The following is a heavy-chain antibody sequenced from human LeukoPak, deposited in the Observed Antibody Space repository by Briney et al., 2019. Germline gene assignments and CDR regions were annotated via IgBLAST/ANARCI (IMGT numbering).Heavy chain of an antibody. CDR3: ARSMEVGATIYYFDY. CDR1: GFTFSSYD. D-gene: IGHD1-26*01. J-gene: IGHJ4*02. CDR2: IGTAGDT. V-gene: IGHV3-13*01. Sequence: GGSLSLSWAASGFTFSSYDWNWVRQAPGKGLEWVSAIGTAGDTYYPGSVKGRFTISRENAKNSLYLQMNSLRAGDTAVYYCARSMEVGATIYYFDYWGQGTLVTVSS.